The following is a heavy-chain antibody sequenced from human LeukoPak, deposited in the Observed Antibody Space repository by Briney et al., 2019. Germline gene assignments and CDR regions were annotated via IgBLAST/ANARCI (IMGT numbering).Heavy chain of an antibody. J-gene: IGHJ4*02. Sequence: GGSLRLSCAASGFTFSSYGMSWVRQAPGKGLEWVSAISGSGGSTCYADSVKGRFTISRDNSKNTLYLQMNSLRAEDTAVYYCAKQGIAAAGRNYYFDYWGQGTLVTVSS. CDR1: GFTFSSYG. D-gene: IGHD6-13*01. CDR2: ISGSGGST. CDR3: AKQGIAAAGRNYYFDY. V-gene: IGHV3-23*01.